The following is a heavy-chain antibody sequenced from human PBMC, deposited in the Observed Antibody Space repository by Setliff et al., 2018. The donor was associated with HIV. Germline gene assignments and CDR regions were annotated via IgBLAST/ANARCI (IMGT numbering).Heavy chain of an antibody. CDR1: GFTFSVHG. Sequence: GESLKISCAASGFTFSVHGMHWVRKAPGRGLEWVAFINYDEGYEYYADSVQGRVTISRDNCKNTVDLQMNSLRLEDTGVYYCAKDGDFRNSDYDAFDFWGQGTMVTVSS. V-gene: IGHV3-30*02. D-gene: IGHD7-27*01. CDR3: AKDGDFRNSDYDAFDF. J-gene: IGHJ3*01. CDR2: INYDEGYE.